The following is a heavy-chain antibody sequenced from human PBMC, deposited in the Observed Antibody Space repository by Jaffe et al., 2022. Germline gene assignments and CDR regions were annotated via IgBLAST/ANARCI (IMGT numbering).Heavy chain of an antibody. V-gene: IGHV3-49*03. D-gene: IGHD2-15*01. CDR1: GFTFGDYA. J-gene: IGHJ3*02. Sequence: EVQLVESGGGLVQPGRSLRLSCTASGFTFGDYAMSWFRQAPGKGLEWVGFIRSKAYGGTTEYAASVKGRFTISRDDSKSIAYLQMNSLKTEDTAVYYCTRAWIAGTYCSGGSCLDPDAFDIWGQGTMVTVSS. CDR2: IRSKAYGGTT. CDR3: TRAWIAGTYCSGGSCLDPDAFDI.